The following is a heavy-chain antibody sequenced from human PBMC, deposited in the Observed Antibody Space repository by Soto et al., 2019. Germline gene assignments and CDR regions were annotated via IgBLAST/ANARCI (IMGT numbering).Heavy chain of an antibody. J-gene: IGHJ4*02. D-gene: IGHD5-18*01. CDR3: ARDSSGPGYSYGKLDY. V-gene: IGHV4-4*07. CDR2: IYTSGST. Sequence: PSETLSLTCTVSGGSISSYYWSWIRQPAGKGLEWIGRIYTSGSTNYNPSLKSRVTMSVDTSKNQFSLKLSSVTAADTAVYYCARDSSGPGYSYGKLDYWGQGTLVTVSS. CDR1: GGSISSYY.